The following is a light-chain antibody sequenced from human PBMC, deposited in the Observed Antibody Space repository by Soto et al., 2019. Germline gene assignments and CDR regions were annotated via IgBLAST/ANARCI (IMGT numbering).Light chain of an antibody. Sequence: QTVVPQEPSLTVSPGGTVTLTCASSTGAVTSGHYPNWFQQKPGQAPRMLIYSTSNKHSWAPARFSGFLLGDRAALTLSGVQPEDEAEYHCLLYYGGTWVFGGGTKLTVL. J-gene: IGLJ3*02. CDR1: TGAVTSGHY. CDR2: STS. CDR3: LLYYGGTWV. V-gene: IGLV7-43*01.